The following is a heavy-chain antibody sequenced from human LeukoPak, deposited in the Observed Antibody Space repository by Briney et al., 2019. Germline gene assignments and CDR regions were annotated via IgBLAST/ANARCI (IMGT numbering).Heavy chain of an antibody. CDR2: ISGSGGST. V-gene: IGHV3-23*01. Sequence: GXXLRLSCAASGFTFSSYAMSWVRQAPGKGLEWVSAISGSGGSTYYADSVKGRFTISRDNSKNTLYLQMNSLRAEDTAVYYCAKELYYYGSGISDYWGQGTLVTVSS. CDR3: AKELYYYGSGISDY. D-gene: IGHD3-10*01. CDR1: GFTFSSYA. J-gene: IGHJ4*02.